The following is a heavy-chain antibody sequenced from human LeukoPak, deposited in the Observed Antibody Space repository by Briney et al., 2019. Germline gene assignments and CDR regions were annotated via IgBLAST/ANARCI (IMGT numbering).Heavy chain of an antibody. V-gene: IGHV3-30*14. D-gene: IGHD6-13*01. Sequence: GGSLRLSCAASGFDFSSYVMHWVRQAPGKGLEWVAVISHDGSNRYYADSVKGRFTISRDNSKNTLYLQMNSLRAEDTAVYYCARGRAAAGGGDAFDIWGQGTMVTVSS. CDR1: GFDFSSYV. CDR3: ARGRAAAGGGDAFDI. CDR2: ISHDGSNR. J-gene: IGHJ3*02.